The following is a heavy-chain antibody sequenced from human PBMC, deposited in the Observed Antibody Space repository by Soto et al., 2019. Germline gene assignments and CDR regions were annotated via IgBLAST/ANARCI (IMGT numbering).Heavy chain of an antibody. Sequence: GGSLRLSCAASGFTFSNAWMSWVRQAPGKGLEWVGRIKSKTDGGTTDYAAPVKGRFTISRDDSKNTLYLQMNSLKTEDTAVYYCTTEGLAGIVVVVAAPYFDYWDQGTLVTVSS. D-gene: IGHD2-15*01. J-gene: IGHJ4*02. CDR2: IKSKTDGGTT. CDR3: TTEGLAGIVVVVAAPYFDY. V-gene: IGHV3-15*01. CDR1: GFTFSNAW.